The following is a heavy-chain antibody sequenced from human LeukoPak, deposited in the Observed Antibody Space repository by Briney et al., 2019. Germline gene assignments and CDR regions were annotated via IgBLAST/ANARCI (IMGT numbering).Heavy chain of an antibody. CDR3: ARDKDPYGAGSYWL. CDR2: IKQDGSEK. CDR1: GFTLSNYW. J-gene: IGHJ4*02. V-gene: IGHV3-7*05. Sequence: PGGSPRLSCATSGFTLSNYWMSWVRQAPGKGLEWVAIIKQDGSEKYYVDSVKGRFTISRDNAKKSLYLQMNSLRAEDTALYYCARDKDPYGAGSYWLWGQGTLVTVSS. D-gene: IGHD3-10*01.